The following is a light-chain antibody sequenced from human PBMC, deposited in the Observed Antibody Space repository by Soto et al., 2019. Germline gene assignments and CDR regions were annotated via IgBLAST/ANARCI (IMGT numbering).Light chain of an antibody. Sequence: QSALTQPAPVSGSPGQSITISCTGTSSDVGGYNYVSSYQQHPGKAPKLMIYEVSNRPSGVSNRFSGSKSGYTASLTISGLQAEDEADYYCSSYTSSSTLVFGTGTKLTVL. CDR3: SSYTSSSTLV. V-gene: IGLV2-14*01. J-gene: IGLJ1*01. CDR1: SSDVGGYNY. CDR2: EVS.